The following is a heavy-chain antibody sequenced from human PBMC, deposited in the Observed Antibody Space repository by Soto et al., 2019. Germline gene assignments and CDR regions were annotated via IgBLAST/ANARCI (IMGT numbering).Heavy chain of an antibody. V-gene: IGHV1-18*01. CDR3: ARGSRDYGSGSYYPTEDNWFDP. J-gene: IGHJ5*02. Sequence: ASVKVSCKASGYTFTSYGISWVRQAPGQGLEWMGWISAYNGNTNYAQKFQGWVTMTRDTSISTAYMELSRLRSDDTAVYYCARGSRDYGSGSYYPTEDNWFDPWGQGTLVTVSS. D-gene: IGHD3-10*01. CDR2: ISAYNGNT. CDR1: GYTFTSYG.